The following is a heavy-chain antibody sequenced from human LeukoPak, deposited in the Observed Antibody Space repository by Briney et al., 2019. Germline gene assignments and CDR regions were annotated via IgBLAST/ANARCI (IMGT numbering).Heavy chain of an antibody. J-gene: IGHJ2*01. CDR1: GVSISSSY. V-gene: IGHV4-59*01. D-gene: IGHD2-15*01. CDR2: ISYRGTT. Sequence: SETLSLTCSVSGVSISSSYWSWIREPPGKGLEWIGYISYRGTTKYNPSLKSRVTISVDTSKNQVSLNLSSVTAADTAVYYCARDPGSCSGGSCSFYWYFDLWGRGTLVTVSS. CDR3: ARDPGSCSGGSCSFYWYFDL.